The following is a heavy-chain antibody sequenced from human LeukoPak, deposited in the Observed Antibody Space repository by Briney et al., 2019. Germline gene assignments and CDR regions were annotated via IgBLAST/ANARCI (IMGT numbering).Heavy chain of an antibody. CDR3: AKDLEYSSSSDGMDV. CDR1: GFTFDDYA. D-gene: IGHD6-6*01. J-gene: IGHJ6*02. V-gene: IGHV3-9*01. CDR2: ISWNSGSI. Sequence: GGSLRLSCAASGFTFDDYAMHWVRQAPGKGLEWVSGISWNSGSIGYADSAKGRFTISRDNAENSLYLQMNSLRAEDTALYYCAKDLEYSSSSDGMDVWGQGTTVTVSS.